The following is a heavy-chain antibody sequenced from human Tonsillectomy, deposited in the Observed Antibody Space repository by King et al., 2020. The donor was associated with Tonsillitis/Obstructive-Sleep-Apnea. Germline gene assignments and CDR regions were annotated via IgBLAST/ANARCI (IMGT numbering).Heavy chain of an antibody. Sequence: VQLVESGGGLVQPGGSLRLSCAASGFTFSDYWMSWVRQAPGKGLEWVANMRQDGREIYYLDSVKGRFTISRDNADNSLHLKMNSLRAEDTAVYYCARDKVVGPTKFDYWGQGTLVTVSS. CDR2: MRQDGREI. D-gene: IGHD1-26*01. V-gene: IGHV3-7*01. CDR1: GFTFSDYW. J-gene: IGHJ4*02. CDR3: ARDKVVGPTKFDY.